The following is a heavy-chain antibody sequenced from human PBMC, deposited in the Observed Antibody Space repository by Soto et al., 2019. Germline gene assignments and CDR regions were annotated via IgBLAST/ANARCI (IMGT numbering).Heavy chain of an antibody. Sequence: GGSLRLSCAASGFTFSSYSMNWVRQAPGKGLEWVSSISSSSSYIYYADSVKGRFTISRDNAKNSLYLQMNSLRAEDTAVYYCARDGWTARSVEYYYYMDVWGKGTTVTVSS. CDR3: ARDGWTARSVEYYYYMDV. V-gene: IGHV3-21*01. CDR2: ISSSSSYI. J-gene: IGHJ6*03. D-gene: IGHD2-15*01. CDR1: GFTFSSYS.